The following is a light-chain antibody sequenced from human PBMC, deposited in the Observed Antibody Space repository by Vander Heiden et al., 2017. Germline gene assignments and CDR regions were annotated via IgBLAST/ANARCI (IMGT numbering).Light chain of an antibody. CDR1: QSISSY. CDR3: QQRYSTPIT. V-gene: IGKV1-39*01. J-gene: IGKJ4*01. Sequence: DIQMTRSPSSLSASVGDRVTITCRASQSISSYLNWYQQKPGKAPKLLIYAASSLQRGVPSRFSGSGSGTDFTLTISSLQPEDFATYYCQQRYSTPITLGGGTKVEIK. CDR2: AAS.